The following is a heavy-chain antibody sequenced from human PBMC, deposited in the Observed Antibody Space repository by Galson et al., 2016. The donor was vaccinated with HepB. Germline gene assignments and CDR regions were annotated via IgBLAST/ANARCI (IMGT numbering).Heavy chain of an antibody. Sequence: LSLTCGVYSVSFSGFYWGWIRQPPGKGLEWIGEINHGGSTNYNPSLKSRVTISVDTSKDQFSLKLSSVTAADTAVYYCARGRPVAVSGIPLNPAEYFEHWGQGTLVTVSS. CDR1: SVSFSGFY. J-gene: IGHJ1*01. V-gene: IGHV4-34*01. CDR3: ARGRPVAVSGIPLNPAEYFEH. CDR2: INHGGST. D-gene: IGHD6-19*01.